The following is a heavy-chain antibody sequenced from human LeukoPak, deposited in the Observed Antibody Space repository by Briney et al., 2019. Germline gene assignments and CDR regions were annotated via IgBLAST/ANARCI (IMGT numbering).Heavy chain of an antibody. V-gene: IGHV4-34*01. J-gene: IGHJ5*02. CDR2: INHSGST. CDR3: ASAWFGVLAA. Sequence: SETLSLTCAVYGGSFSGYYWSWIRQPPGKGLEWIGEINHSGSTNYNPSLKSQVTISVDTSKNQFSLKLSSVTAADTAVYYCASAWFGVLAAWGQGTLVTVSS. D-gene: IGHD3-10*01. CDR1: GGSFSGYY.